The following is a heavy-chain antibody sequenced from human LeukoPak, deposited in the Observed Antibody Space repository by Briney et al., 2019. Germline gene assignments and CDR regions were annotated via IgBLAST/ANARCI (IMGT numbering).Heavy chain of an antibody. CDR2: IDPGDSDA. CDR3: ARVGGDLLYYFDY. CDR1: GYSFSSYW. Sequence: GESLKISCKGSGYSFSSYWIAWVRQMPGKGLEWMGIIDPGDSDARYSPSFQGQVTISADKSISTTYLQWSSLKASDTAIYYCARVGGDLLYYFDYWGQGTLVSVSS. D-gene: IGHD2-21*01. J-gene: IGHJ4*02. V-gene: IGHV5-51*01.